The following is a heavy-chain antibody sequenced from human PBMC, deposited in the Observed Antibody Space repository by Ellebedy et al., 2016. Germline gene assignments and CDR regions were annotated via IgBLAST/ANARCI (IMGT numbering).Heavy chain of an antibody. D-gene: IGHD1-1*01. CDR1: GGSVSSDW. J-gene: IGHJ3*01. CDR3: AKWNDVWKAFDV. CDR2: VFHTGTA. V-gene: IGHV4-59*02. Sequence: SETLSLTCNVSGGSVSSDWWNWIRRPPGKGLEWIGYVFHTGTASYDPSLNSRTTMSVDTSKSQFSLRLTSVTAADTAVYYCAKWNDVWKAFDVWGQGTMVTVSS.